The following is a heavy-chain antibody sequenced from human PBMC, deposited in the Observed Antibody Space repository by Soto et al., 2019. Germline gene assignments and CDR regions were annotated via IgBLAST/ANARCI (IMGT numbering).Heavy chain of an antibody. V-gene: IGHV1-18*01. J-gene: IGHJ6*02. CDR2: INGYTGNT. CDR3: ARSGVTGKGGIAV. D-gene: IGHD7-27*01. Sequence: QVQLVQSGAEVKKPGASVKVSCKASGYTFTSYGLSWVRQAPGHGLEWMGWINGYTGNTNYAQKFQGRVTMTTDTSTNTAYLDLWTLISDDTAVYYCARSGVTGKGGIAVWGQGTTVTVSS. CDR1: GYTFTSYG.